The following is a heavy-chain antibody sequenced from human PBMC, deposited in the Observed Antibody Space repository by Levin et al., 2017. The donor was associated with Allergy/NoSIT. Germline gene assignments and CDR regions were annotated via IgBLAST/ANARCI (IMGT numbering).Heavy chain of an antibody. D-gene: IGHD4/OR15-4a*01. Sequence: GGSLRLSCAASGFTFNNYVMHWFRQAPGKGLEWAAVIWHDGRTKFYADSVKGRFSVSRDNSKNTLYLQMNSLRVDDTAMYLCARPGRPYGAYEVVDFWGQGSLVTVSA. V-gene: IGHV3-33*01. J-gene: IGHJ4*02. CDR1: GFTFNNYV. CDR3: ARPGRPYGAYEVVDF. CDR2: IWHDGRTK.